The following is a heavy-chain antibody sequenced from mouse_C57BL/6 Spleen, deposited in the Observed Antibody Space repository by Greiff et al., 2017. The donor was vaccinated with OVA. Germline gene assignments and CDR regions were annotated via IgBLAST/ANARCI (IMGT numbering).Heavy chain of an antibody. CDR3: ARLRGDYYGSSDV. Sequence: QSCKASGYTFTSYWMHWVKQRPGQGLEWIGEIDPSDSYTNYNQKFKGKSTLTVDKSSSTAYMQLSSLTSEDSAVYYCARLRGDYYGSSDVWGTGTTVTVSS. D-gene: IGHD1-1*01. CDR1: GYTFTSYW. V-gene: IGHV1-69*01. CDR2: IDPSDSYT. J-gene: IGHJ1*03.